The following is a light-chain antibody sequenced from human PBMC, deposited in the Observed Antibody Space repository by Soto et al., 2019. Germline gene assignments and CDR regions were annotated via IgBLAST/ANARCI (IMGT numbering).Light chain of an antibody. CDR2: GTS. CDR3: QQFDDSVT. Sequence: EIVMTQSPATLSVSPGERATFACRSSHSVSRTYLAWYQQKPGQAPRLLIYGTSDRATDTPDRFSGSGSGTDFTLTISRLEPEDSAVYYCQQFDDSVTFGQGTRLEIK. V-gene: IGKV3-20*01. J-gene: IGKJ5*01. CDR1: HSVSRTY.